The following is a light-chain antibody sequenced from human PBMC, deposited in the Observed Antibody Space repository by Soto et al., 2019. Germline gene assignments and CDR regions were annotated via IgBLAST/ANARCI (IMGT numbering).Light chain of an antibody. CDR2: EGS. CDR1: SSDVGSYNL. CDR3: CSYAGSSTYVV. V-gene: IGLV2-23*01. Sequence: QSVLTQPPSVSGSPGQSITISCTGTSSDVGSYNLVSWYQQHPGKAPQLMIYEGSERPSGVSNRFSGSKSGNTASLTISGLQAEDEADYYCCSYAGSSTYVVFGGGTKLTVL. J-gene: IGLJ2*01.